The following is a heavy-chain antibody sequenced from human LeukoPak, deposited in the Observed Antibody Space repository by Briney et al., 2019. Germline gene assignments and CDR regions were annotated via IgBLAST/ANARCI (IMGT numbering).Heavy chain of an antibody. CDR1: GFTFSSYA. D-gene: IGHD3-10*01. V-gene: IGHV3-23*01. J-gene: IGHJ6*02. Sequence: QPGGSLRLSCAASGFTFSSYAMSWVRQAPGKGLEWVSAISDSGGSTYHADSVKGRFTISRDNSKNTLYLQMNSLRAEDTAVYYCASHGSGSFYNPDYYYYAMDVWGQGTTVTVSS. CDR2: ISDSGGST. CDR3: ASHGSGSFYNPDYYYYAMDV.